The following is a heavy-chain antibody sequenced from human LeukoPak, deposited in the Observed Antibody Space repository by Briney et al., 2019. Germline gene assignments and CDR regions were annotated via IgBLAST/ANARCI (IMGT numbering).Heavy chain of an antibody. CDR1: GFTFSSYG. CDR3: AKDQGYSSGWYGAQEFDP. Sequence: GGSLRLSCAASGFTFSSYGMHWVRQAPGKGLEWVAVISYDGSNKYYADSVKGRFTISRDNSKNTLYLQMNSLRAEDTAVYYCAKDQGYSSGWYGAQEFDPWGQGTLVTVSS. J-gene: IGHJ5*02. V-gene: IGHV3-30*18. CDR2: ISYDGSNK. D-gene: IGHD6-19*01.